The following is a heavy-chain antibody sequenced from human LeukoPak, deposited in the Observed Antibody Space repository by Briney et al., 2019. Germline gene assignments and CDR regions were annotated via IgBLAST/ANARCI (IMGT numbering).Heavy chain of an antibody. J-gene: IGHJ4*02. V-gene: IGHV3-13*04. Sequence: GGSLRPSCAASGFSFSNYDMHWVRQGTGKGLEWVSSIVTAGDTYYPDSVKGRFTISRDNAKNTLYLQMNSLRAEDTAVYYCARGYSSGWYGLDYWGQGTLVTVSS. CDR2: IVTAGDT. CDR1: GFSFSNYD. CDR3: ARGYSSGWYGLDY. D-gene: IGHD6-19*01.